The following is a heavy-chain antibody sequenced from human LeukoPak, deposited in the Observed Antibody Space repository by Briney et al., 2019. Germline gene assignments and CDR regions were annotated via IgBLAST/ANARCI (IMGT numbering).Heavy chain of an antibody. Sequence: PGGSLRLSCTASGFTFSSFDMHWVRQAPGKGLEWVALISNDGSDKYYADSVRGRFTISRDNSKNTLDLQMNSLRAEDTAVYYCAKDGFCSSTSCYPNHFDSWGQGTLVTVSS. D-gene: IGHD2-2*01. CDR1: GFTFSSFD. CDR3: AKDGFCSSTSCYPNHFDS. CDR2: ISNDGSDK. J-gene: IGHJ4*02. V-gene: IGHV3-30*18.